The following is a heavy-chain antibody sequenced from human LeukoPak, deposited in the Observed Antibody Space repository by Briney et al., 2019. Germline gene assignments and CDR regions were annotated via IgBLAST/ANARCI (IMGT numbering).Heavy chain of an antibody. V-gene: IGHV4-30-2*01. CDR2: IYHSGST. D-gene: IGHD2-2*01. Sequence: SQTLSLTCAVSGGSLSSGGYSWSWIRQPPGKGLEWIGYIYHSGSTYYNPSLKSRVTISVDTSKNQFSLKLSSVTAADTAVYYCARHRKYCSSTSCYLDAFDIWGQGTMVTVSS. CDR3: ARHRKYCSSTSCYLDAFDI. J-gene: IGHJ3*02. CDR1: GGSLSSGGYS.